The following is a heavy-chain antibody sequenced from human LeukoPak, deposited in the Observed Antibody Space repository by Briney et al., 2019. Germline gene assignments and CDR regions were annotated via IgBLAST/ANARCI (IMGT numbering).Heavy chain of an antibody. CDR3: ARGESSDCTCIDY. Sequence: PGGSLRLSCAASGFTVSSRYMSWVRQAPGKGLEWVSVIRGDGSTYYADSVKGRFTISRDNSKNTLYLQMNSLRAEDTAVYYCARGESSDCTCIDYWGQGTLVSVSS. J-gene: IGHJ4*02. CDR2: IRGDGST. V-gene: IGHV3-53*01. D-gene: IGHD2-21*02. CDR1: GFTVSSRY.